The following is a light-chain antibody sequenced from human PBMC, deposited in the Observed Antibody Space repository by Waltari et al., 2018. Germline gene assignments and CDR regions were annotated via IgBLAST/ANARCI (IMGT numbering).Light chain of an antibody. CDR2: EVP. CDR1: SEAVGDYNL. V-gene: IGLV2-23*02. CDR3: CSYAGTSSWV. Sequence: QSALTQPASMSGSPGHSITISCAGTSEAVGDYNLVSWYQQHPGKAPKLIIFEVPKRPSGVSYRFSGSRSGNTASLTLSGLQPEDEAAYYCCSYAGTSSWVFGGGTNVTVL. J-gene: IGLJ3*02.